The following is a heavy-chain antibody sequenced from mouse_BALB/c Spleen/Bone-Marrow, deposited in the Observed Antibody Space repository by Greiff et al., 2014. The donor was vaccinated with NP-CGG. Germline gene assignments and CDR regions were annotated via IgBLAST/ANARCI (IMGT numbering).Heavy chain of an antibody. Sequence: EVHLVESGGGLVQPGGSLRLSCPTSGFTFTDYYMSWVRQPPGKALEWLGFIRNKANGYTTEYSASVKGRFTISRDNSQSILYLQMNTLRAGDSATYYCARDRTTATLYWYFDVWGAGTTVTVSS. CDR2: IRNKANGYTT. CDR1: GFTFTDYY. J-gene: IGHJ1*01. V-gene: IGHV7-3*02. CDR3: ARDRTTATLYWYFDV. D-gene: IGHD1-2*01.